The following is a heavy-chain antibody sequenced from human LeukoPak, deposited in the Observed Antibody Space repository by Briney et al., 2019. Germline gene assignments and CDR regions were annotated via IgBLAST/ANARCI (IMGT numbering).Heavy chain of an antibody. V-gene: IGHV1-2*02. J-gene: IGHJ6*02. CDR1: GYTFTGYY. CDR3: ARRGVSDSPYYYYGMDV. CDR2: INPNSGGT. D-gene: IGHD3-10*01. Sequence: ASVKVSCKASGYTFTGYYMHWGRQAPGQGLGRMGWINPNSGGTNYAQKFQGRVTMTRDTSISTAYMELSRLRSDDTAVYYCARRGVSDSPYYYYGMDVWGQGTTVTVSS.